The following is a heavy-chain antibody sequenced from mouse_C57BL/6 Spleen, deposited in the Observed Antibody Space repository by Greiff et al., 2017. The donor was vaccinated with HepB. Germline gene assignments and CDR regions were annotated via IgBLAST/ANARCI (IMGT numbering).Heavy chain of an antibody. Sequence: EVQLQQSGGGLVQPGGSMKLSCVASGFTFSNYWMNWVRQSPEKGLEWVAQIRLKSDNYATHYAESVKGRFTISRDDSKSSVYLQMNNLRAEDTGIYYCKTITTEDGFDYWGQGTTLTVSS. CDR3: KTITTEDGFDY. V-gene: IGHV6-3*01. CDR1: GFTFSNYW. CDR2: IRLKSDNYAT. J-gene: IGHJ2*01. D-gene: IGHD1-1*01.